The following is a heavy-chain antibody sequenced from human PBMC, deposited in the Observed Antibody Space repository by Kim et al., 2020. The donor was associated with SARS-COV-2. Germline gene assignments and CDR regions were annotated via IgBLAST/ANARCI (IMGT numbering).Heavy chain of an antibody. J-gene: IGHJ1*01. V-gene: IGHV3-20*04. CDR2: SNWNAAGT. CDR3: VTSLCHYNHRYFQH. D-gene: IGHD4-4*01. CDR1: GFSFGDYG. Sequence: GGSLRLSCAASGFSFGDYGMSWVRQAPGQGLEWVSASNWNAAGTGYAASVKGRFATSRDNSKNTLYLQMNSLKAEDTALYYCVTSLCHYNHRYFQHWS.